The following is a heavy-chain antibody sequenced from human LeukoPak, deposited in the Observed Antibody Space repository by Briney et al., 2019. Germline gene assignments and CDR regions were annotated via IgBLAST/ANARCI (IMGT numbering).Heavy chain of an antibody. Sequence: ASVKVSCKPSVYTFIASYIHWVREAPGQGLEWMGWINPNSGGTNYAQKFQGRITMTRDTSISTAYMELSRLTSDDTAVYYCARDCRERGYSFYYFVYGGQGTVVSVSS. CDR2: INPNSGGT. V-gene: IGHV1-2*02. D-gene: IGHD5-18*01. CDR3: ARDCRERGYSFYYFVY. CDR1: VYTFIASY. J-gene: IGHJ4*02.